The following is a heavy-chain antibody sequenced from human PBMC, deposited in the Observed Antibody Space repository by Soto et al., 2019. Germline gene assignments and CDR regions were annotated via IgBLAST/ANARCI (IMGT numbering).Heavy chain of an antibody. D-gene: IGHD3-3*01. CDR3: ASLLDFWSGYDAFDI. J-gene: IGHJ3*02. CDR2: MNPNSGNT. CDR1: GYTFTSYD. Sequence: QVQLVQSGAEVKKPGASVKVSCKASGYTFTSYDINWVRQATGQGLEWMGWMNPNSGNTGYAQKFQGRVTMTRNTSISTAYMELSSLRSEDTAVYYSASLLDFWSGYDAFDIWGQGTMVTVSS. V-gene: IGHV1-8*01.